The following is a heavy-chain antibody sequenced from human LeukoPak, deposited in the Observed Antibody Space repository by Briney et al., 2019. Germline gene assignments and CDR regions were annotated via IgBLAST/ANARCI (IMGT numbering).Heavy chain of an antibody. V-gene: IGHV3-30*04. CDR2: ILYDGINK. CDR1: GFTFSSYA. Sequence: PGGSLRLSCAASGFTFSSYAMSWVRQAPGKGLEWVACILYDGINKYYADSVKGRFTISRDTSQKTLYLQMNSLHVEDTAVYYCASEPPISDGDTFDIWGQGTMVTVSS. J-gene: IGHJ3*02. CDR3: ASEPPISDGDTFDI. D-gene: IGHD2-21*01.